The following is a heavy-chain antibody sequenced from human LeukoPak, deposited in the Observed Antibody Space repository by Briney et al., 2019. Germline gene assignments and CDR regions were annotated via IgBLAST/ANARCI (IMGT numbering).Heavy chain of an antibody. CDR1: GSTFSSYV. CDR3: ANSGYGRVNYFDL. V-gene: IGHV3-30-3*01. J-gene: IGHJ2*01. CDR2: ISYDGSNK. D-gene: IGHD5-12*01. Sequence: SGGSLRLSCAASGSTFSSYVMRWVRQAPGKGLEWVAVISYDGSNKYYADSVKGRFTISRDNSKNTLYLQMNSLRAEDTAVYYCANSGYGRVNYFDLWGRGTLVTVSS.